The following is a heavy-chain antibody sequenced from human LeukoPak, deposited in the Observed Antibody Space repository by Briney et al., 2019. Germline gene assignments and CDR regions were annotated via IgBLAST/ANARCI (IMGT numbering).Heavy chain of an antibody. D-gene: IGHD5-18*01. CDR1: GFTFSSYE. V-gene: IGHV3-48*03. CDR3: VQLWLKGFDY. CDR2: ISTSGRTI. J-gene: IGHJ4*02. Sequence: GGSLRLSCAASGFTFSSYEMNWVRQAPGKGLEWVSYISTSGRTIFYADSVKGRFTISRDNSKNTLYLQMNSLRAEDTAVYYCVQLWLKGFDYWGQGTLVTVSS.